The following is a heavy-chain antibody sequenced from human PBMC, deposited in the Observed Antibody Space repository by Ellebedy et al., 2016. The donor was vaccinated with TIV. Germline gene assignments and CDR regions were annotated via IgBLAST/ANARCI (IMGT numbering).Heavy chain of an antibody. J-gene: IGHJ4*02. CDR2: FDREDGET. CDR3: ARDSSSWYSRYYFDC. Sequence: AASVKVSCKISGYALIELSLHWVRQSPGKGLEWMGGFDREDGETVYAQKFQGRLTMTEDTSTDTAYMELRSLRSDDTAVYFCARDSSSWYSRYYFDCWGQGTLVTVSS. CDR1: GYALIELS. D-gene: IGHD6-13*01. V-gene: IGHV1-24*01.